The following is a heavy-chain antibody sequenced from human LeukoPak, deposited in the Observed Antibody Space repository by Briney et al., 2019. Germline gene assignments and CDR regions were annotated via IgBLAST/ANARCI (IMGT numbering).Heavy chain of an antibody. CDR1: GLTFSSYW. CDR3: ARDGRSGDYVDY. D-gene: IGHD3-10*01. V-gene: IGHV3-74*01. CDR2: INSDGSST. Sequence: GGSLRLSCAASGLTFSSYWMHWVRQAPGKGLVWVSRINSDGSSTSYADSVKGRLTISRDNAKNTLYLQMNSLRAEDTAVYYCARDGRSGDYVDYWGQGTLVTVSS. J-gene: IGHJ4*02.